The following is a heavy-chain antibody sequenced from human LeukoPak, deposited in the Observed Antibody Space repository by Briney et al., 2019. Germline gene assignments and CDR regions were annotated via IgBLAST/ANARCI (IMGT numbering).Heavy chain of an antibody. J-gene: IGHJ5*02. CDR1: GYSFSSCGFS. D-gene: IGHD3-22*01. CDR3: ARGGGYYYDSSGPVGTPFDP. V-gene: IGHV4-30-2*01. Sequence: SATLSLTCDVSGYSFSSCGFSWSWIPQPPGKGLEWIGYTYHSGSTYYNPSLKSRVTISVDRSKNQFSLKLSSVTAADTAVYYCARGGGYYYDSSGPVGTPFDPWGQGTLVTVSS. CDR2: TYHSGST.